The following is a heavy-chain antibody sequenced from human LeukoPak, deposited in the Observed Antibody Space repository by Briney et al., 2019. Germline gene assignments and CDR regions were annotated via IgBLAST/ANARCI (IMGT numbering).Heavy chain of an antibody. CDR3: ARSSSDYIVVVPAAIIAEYFQH. CDR1: GFTFSSYW. Sequence: GGSLRLSCAASGFTFSSYWMSWVRQAPGKGLEWVANIKQDGSEKYYVDSVKGRFTISRDNAKNSLYLQMNSLRAEDTAVYYCARSSSDYIVVVPAAIIAEYFQHWGQGTLVTVSS. D-gene: IGHD2-2*02. V-gene: IGHV3-7*01. CDR2: IKQDGSEK. J-gene: IGHJ1*01.